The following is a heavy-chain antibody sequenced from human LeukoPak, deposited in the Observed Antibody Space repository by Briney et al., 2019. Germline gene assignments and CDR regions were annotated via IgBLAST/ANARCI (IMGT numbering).Heavy chain of an antibody. Sequence: GGSLRLSCAASGFTFSSYGMHWVRQAPGKGLEWVAFIRYDGSNKYYADSVKGRFTISRDNSKNTLYLQMNSLRAEDTAVYYCAKNFRYGGKEGFTEHYYMDVWGKGTTVTVSS. V-gene: IGHV3-30*02. J-gene: IGHJ6*03. D-gene: IGHD4-23*01. CDR1: GFTFSSYG. CDR3: AKNFRYGGKEGFTEHYYMDV. CDR2: IRYDGSNK.